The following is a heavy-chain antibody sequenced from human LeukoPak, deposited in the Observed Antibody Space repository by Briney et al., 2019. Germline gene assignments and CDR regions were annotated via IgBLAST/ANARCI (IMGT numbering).Heavy chain of an antibody. D-gene: IGHD3-9*01. CDR2: IKSKTDGGTT. Sequence: GGSLRLSCAASGFTFSNAWMSWVRQAPGKGLEWVGRIKSKTDGGTTDYAAPVKGRFTISRDDSRNTLYLQMNSLKTEDTAVYYCTTLYFDWSNDYWGQGTLVTVSS. J-gene: IGHJ4*02. CDR1: GFTFSNAW. CDR3: TTLYFDWSNDY. V-gene: IGHV3-15*01.